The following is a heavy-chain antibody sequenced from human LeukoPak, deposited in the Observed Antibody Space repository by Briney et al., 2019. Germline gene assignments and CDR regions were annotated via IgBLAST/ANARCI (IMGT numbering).Heavy chain of an antibody. CDR1: GYSFTSYW. V-gene: IGHV5-51*01. D-gene: IGHD1-7*01. CDR2: IYPGDSDT. J-gene: IGHJ6*03. CDR3: ARLQRSQYNWNYLDPQYMDV. Sequence: GESLKISCKGSGYSFTSYWIGWVRQMPGKGLEWMGIIYPGDSDTRYSPSFQGQVTISANKSISTAYLQWSSLKASDTAMYYCARLQRSQYNWNYLDPQYMDVWGKGTTVTVSS.